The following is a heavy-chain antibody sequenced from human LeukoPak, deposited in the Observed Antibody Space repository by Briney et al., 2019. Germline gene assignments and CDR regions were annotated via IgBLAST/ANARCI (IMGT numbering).Heavy chain of an antibody. V-gene: IGHV1-18*01. CDR2: ISAYNGNT. J-gene: IGHJ6*03. CDR3: ARGVEGSSDRITGTMQLTYYYYYYMDV. Sequence: ASVKVSCKASGYTFTSYGISWVRQTPGQGLERMGWISAYNGNTNYAQKLQGRVTMTTDTSTSTAYMELRSLRSDDTAVYYCARGVEGSSDRITGTMQLTYYYYYYMDVWGKGTTVTVSS. CDR1: GYTFTSYG. D-gene: IGHD1-20*01.